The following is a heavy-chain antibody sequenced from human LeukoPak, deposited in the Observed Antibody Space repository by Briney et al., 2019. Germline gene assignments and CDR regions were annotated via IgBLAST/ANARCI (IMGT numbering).Heavy chain of an antibody. Sequence: PSETLSLTCAVSGGSISSPVWRSWVRQPPGKGLEWIGEIYHSGSTNYSPSLKSRVTISMDKSKNQFSLKVNSVTAADTAVYYCARYLYYYLDVWGTGTTVTVSS. CDR1: GGSISSPVW. CDR2: IYHSGST. J-gene: IGHJ6*03. V-gene: IGHV4-4*02. CDR3: ARYLYYYLDV.